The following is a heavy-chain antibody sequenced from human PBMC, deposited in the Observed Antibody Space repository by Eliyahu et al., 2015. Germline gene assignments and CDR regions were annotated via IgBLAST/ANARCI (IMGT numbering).Heavy chain of an antibody. CDR1: GFSLSNARMG. Sequence: QVTLKESGPVLVKPTETLTLTCTVSGFSLSNARMGVSWIRQPPGKALEWLAHIFSNDEKSYSTSLKSRLTISKDTSKSQVVLTMTNMDPVDTATYYCARITRFNNYDFWRVYYYYGMDVWGQGTTVTVSS. J-gene: IGHJ6*02. D-gene: IGHD3-3*01. V-gene: IGHV2-26*01. CDR2: IFSNDEK. CDR3: ARITRFNNYDFWRVYYYYGMDV.